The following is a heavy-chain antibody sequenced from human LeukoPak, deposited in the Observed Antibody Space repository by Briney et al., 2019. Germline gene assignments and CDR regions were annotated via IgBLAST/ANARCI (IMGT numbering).Heavy chain of an antibody. D-gene: IGHD3-10*01. CDR3: GSMVREGEDY. J-gene: IGHJ4*02. V-gene: IGHV3-21*01. Sequence: GGSLRLSCAASGFTFSSYSMNWVRQAPGKGLEWVSSISSSSSYIYYADSVKGRFTISRDNAKNSVYLQMNSLRAEDTAVYYCGSMVREGEDYWGQGTLVTVSS. CDR1: GFTFSSYS. CDR2: ISSSSSYI.